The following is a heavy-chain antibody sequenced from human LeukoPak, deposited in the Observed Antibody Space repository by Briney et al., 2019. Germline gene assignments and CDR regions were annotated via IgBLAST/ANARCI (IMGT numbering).Heavy chain of an antibody. CDR2: ISSSGSTI. D-gene: IGHD3-22*01. V-gene: IGHV3-48*03. J-gene: IGHJ1*01. CDR1: GFTFSSYE. CDR3: AKMAYYDSSGYYYAEYFQH. Sequence: PGGSLRLSCAASGFTFSSYEMNWVRQAPGKGPEWVSYISSSGSTIYYADSVKGRFTISRDNAKNSLYLQMNSLRAEDTAVYYCAKMAYYDSSGYYYAEYFQHWGQGTLVTVSS.